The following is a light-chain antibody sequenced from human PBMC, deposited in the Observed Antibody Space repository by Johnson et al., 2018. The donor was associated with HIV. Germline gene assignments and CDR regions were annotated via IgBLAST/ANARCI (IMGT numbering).Light chain of an antibody. Sequence: QSVLTQPPSVSAVPGQKVTISCSGSSSNIGRNYVSWYQQLPGTAPKLLIFDNNKRPSGIPDRFSASKSGTSATLGITGLQTGDEADYYCGTWDSSLRADVLGTGTKVTVL. CDR1: SSNIGRNY. CDR2: DNN. V-gene: IGLV1-51*01. J-gene: IGLJ1*01. CDR3: GTWDSSLRADV.